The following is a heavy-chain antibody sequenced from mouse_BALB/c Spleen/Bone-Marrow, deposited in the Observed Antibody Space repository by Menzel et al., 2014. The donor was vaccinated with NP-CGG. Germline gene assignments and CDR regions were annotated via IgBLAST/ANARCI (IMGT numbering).Heavy chain of an antibody. CDR2: IFPGIGTT. CDR1: GYTFTNYW. CDR3: ARGGNYGY. D-gene: IGHD2-1*01. J-gene: IGHJ2*02. Sequence: VQLQESGAELVKPGASVKLSCKTSGYTFTNYWIQWVKQRPGQGLGWIGEIFPGIGTTYYNEKFKGKATLTIDTSSSTAYMQLSRLTSEDSADYFCARGGNYGYWGQGTSLTVSS. V-gene: IGHV1S132*01.